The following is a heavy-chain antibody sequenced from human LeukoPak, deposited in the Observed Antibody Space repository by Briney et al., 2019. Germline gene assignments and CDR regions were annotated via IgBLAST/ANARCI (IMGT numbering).Heavy chain of an antibody. CDR2: INPNSGGT. D-gene: IGHD1-26*01. V-gene: IGHV1-2*02. CDR1: GYTFTAYY. Sequence: GASVKVSCKASGYTFTAYYMHWLRQAPGQGLEWMGWINPNSGGTNYAQNFQGRVAMTRDTSISTAYMELSRLRSDDTAVYYCASDLWGVGPSWVGYYFDHWGQGTLVTVSS. J-gene: IGHJ4*02. CDR3: ASDLWGVGPSWVGYYFDH.